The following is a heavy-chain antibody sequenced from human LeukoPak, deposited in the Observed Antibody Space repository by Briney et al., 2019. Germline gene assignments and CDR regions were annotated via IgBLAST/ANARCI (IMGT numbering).Heavy chain of an antibody. CDR2: IYYSGST. V-gene: IGHV4-61*08. D-gene: IGHD1-26*01. Sequence: SQTLSLTCTVSGGSISSGGYYWSWIRQPPGKGLEWIGYIYYSGSTNYNPSLKSRVTISVDTSKNQFSLKLSSVTAADTAVYYCARGGGSYLADYWGQGTLVTVAS. CDR3: ARGGGSYLADY. J-gene: IGHJ4*02. CDR1: GGSISSGGYY.